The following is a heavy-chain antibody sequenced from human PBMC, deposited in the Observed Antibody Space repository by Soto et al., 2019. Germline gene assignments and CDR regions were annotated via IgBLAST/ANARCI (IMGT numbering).Heavy chain of an antibody. V-gene: IGHV4-39*01. D-gene: IGHD3-22*01. J-gene: IGHJ5*02. CDR3: ARHQIVVADTRVDP. Sequence: PSETLSLTCTVSGGSISSSSYYWGWIRQPPGKGLEWIGSIYYSGSTYYNPSLKSRVTISVDTSKNQFSLKLSSVTAADTAVYYCARHQIVVADTRVDPWGQGTLVTVSS. CDR1: GGSISSSSYY. CDR2: IYYSGST.